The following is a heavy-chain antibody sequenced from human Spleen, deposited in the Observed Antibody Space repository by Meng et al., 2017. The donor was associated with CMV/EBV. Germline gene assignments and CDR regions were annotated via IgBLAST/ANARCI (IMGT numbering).Heavy chain of an antibody. J-gene: IGHJ4*02. V-gene: IGHV3-74*01. D-gene: IGHD6-25*01. CDR3: AKDPAAAAPSKFDY. CDR2: IKNDGSRI. Sequence: AAAGFTFSDDWRHWVRQVPGKGLIWVSYIKNDGSRISYADSVKGRFTISRDNAKNTLYLQMNSLSAEDTAVYYCAKDPAAAAPSKFDYWGQGTLVTVS. CDR1: GFTFSDDW.